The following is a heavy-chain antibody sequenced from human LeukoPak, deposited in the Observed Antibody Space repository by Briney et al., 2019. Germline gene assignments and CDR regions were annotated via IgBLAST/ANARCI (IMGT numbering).Heavy chain of an antibody. CDR3: SKVGQLVFDY. J-gene: IGHJ4*02. CDR1: GYTFTNVF. CDR2: INPGDGAT. V-gene: IGHV1-46*03. Sequence: ASVKVSCKTSGYTFTNVFMHWVRQAPGQGLEWMGVINPGDGATKYAQKFQGRVTMTRDTSTSTLYMELSSLRSEDTAMYYCSKVGQLVFDYWGQGTLVTVFS. D-gene: IGHD6-6*01.